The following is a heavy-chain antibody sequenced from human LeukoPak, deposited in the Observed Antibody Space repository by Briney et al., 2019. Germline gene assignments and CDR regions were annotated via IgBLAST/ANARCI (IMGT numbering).Heavy chain of an antibody. D-gene: IGHD3-16*01. CDR2: IRYDGSNK. CDR1: GFTFSSYW. V-gene: IGHV3-30*02. CDR3: AKGGIMITFGGVYFFDY. Sequence: GGSLRLSCSASGFTFSSYWVTWVRQAPGKGLEWVAFIRYDGSNKYYADSVKGRFTISRDNSKNTLYLQMNSLRAEDTAVYYCAKGGIMITFGGVYFFDYWGQGTLVTVSS. J-gene: IGHJ4*02.